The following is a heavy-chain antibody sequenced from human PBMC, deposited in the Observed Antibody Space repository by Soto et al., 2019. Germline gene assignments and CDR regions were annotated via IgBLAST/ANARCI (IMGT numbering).Heavy chain of an antibody. CDR2: IYRDGSTT. J-gene: IGHJ4*02. V-gene: IGHV3-74*01. D-gene: IGHD3-16*01. CDR1: GFTLSNYW. CDR3: TRDLGGESDY. Sequence: EVQLVESGGGLVQPGGSLRLSCAASGFTLSNYWMHWVRQVPGKGLVWVSVIYRDGSTTRYADSVKGRFTISRDNGKNTLYLQMNSLRDEDTAVYYCTRDLGGESDYWGQGTLVTVSS.